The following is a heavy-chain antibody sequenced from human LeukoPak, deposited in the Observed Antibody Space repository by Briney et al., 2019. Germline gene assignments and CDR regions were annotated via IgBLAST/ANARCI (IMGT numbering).Heavy chain of an antibody. J-gene: IGHJ4*02. Sequence: KASETLSLTCTVSGGSISSYYWSWIRQPPGKGLEWIGEINHSGSTNYNPSLKSRVTISVDTSKNQFSLKLSSVTAADTAVYYCARGYSYGPVPHNWGQGTLVTVSS. CDR3: ARGYSYGPVPHN. CDR1: GGSISSYY. V-gene: IGHV4-34*01. CDR2: INHSGST. D-gene: IGHD5-18*01.